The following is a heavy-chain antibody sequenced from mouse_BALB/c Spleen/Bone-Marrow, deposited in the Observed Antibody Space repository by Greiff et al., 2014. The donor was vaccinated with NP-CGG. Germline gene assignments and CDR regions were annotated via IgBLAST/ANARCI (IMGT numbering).Heavy chain of an antibody. V-gene: IGHV14-3*02. CDR2: IDPANGNT. J-gene: IGHJ4*01. Sequence: EVQLQQPGAELVKPGASVKLSCTASGFNIKDTYMHWVKQRPEQGLEWIGRIDPANGNTKYDPKFQGKATITADTSSNTAYLQLSSLTSEDTAVYYCARDNEHYAMDYGGQGTSVTVSS. CDR3: ARDNEHYAMDY. CDR1: GFNIKDTY.